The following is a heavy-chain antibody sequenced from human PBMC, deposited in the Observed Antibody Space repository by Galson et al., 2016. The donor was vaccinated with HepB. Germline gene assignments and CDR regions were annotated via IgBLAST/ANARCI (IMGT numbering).Heavy chain of an antibody. V-gene: IGHV3-73*01. D-gene: IGHD3-9*01. CDR3: MGYFDSGP. CDR2: MRSKANNYAT. Sequence: SLRLSCAASGFTFSDAAIYWVRQASGKGLEWLGRMRSKANNYATAYAAAVKGRFIISRDDSKNTSYLQINSLKTDDTAVYYCMGYFDSGPWGQGTLVIVSS. J-gene: IGHJ5*02. CDR1: GFTFSDAA.